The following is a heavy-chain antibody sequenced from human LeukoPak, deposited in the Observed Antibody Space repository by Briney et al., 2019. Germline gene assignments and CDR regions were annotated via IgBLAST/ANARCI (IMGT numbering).Heavy chain of an antibody. CDR1: GFTFSSYG. Sequence: GGSLRLSYAASGFTFSSYGMHWVRQAPGKGLEWVAVIWYDGSNKYYADSVKGRFTISRDNSKNTLYLQMNSLRAEDTAVYYCARALAVADPFDYWGQGTLVTVSS. CDR3: ARALAVADPFDY. V-gene: IGHV3-33*01. D-gene: IGHD6-19*01. CDR2: IWYDGSNK. J-gene: IGHJ4*02.